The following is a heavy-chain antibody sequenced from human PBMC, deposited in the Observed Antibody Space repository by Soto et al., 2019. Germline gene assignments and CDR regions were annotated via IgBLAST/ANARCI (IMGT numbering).Heavy chain of an antibody. CDR1: GGSISSGDYY. CDR3: ARDKITGLFDY. Sequence: PSETLSLTCTVSGGSISSGDYYWSWIRQPPGKGLEWIGYIYYSGSTYYNPSPKSRVTISVDTSKNQFSLKLTSVTAADTAVYYCARDKITGLFDYWGQGTLVTVSS. V-gene: IGHV4-30-4*01. CDR2: IYYSGST. J-gene: IGHJ4*02. D-gene: IGHD2-8*02.